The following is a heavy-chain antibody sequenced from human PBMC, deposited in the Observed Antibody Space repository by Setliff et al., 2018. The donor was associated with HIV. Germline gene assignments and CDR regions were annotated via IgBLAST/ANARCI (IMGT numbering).Heavy chain of an antibody. D-gene: IGHD3-3*01. CDR3: ARGNNDLESFDY. J-gene: IGHJ4*02. CDR2: IYASGKT. V-gene: IGHV4-4*07. Sequence: LSLTCNVSGDSLNTYYWSWIRQSGGKGLEWIGRIYASGKTTFNPSLKSRVRMSVDTSKNQFSLKLTSVTASDTAVYYCARGNNDLESFDYWGQGALVTSPQ. CDR1: GDSLNTYY.